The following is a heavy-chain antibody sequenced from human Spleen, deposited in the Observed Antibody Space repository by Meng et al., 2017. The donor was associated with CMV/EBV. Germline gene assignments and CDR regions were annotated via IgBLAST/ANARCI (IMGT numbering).Heavy chain of an antibody. J-gene: IGHJ6*02. Sequence: GGSLRLSCAASGFTVSSNYMSWVRQAPGKGLEWVSVIYSGGSTYYADSVKGRFTISRDNSKNTLYLQMNSLRAEDTAVYYCARDKSFRWGRSVRQLPPPYGMDVWGQGTTVTVSS. CDR3: ARDKSFRWGRSVRQLPPPYGMDV. V-gene: IGHV3-66*02. D-gene: IGHD1-1*01. CDR1: GFTVSSNY. CDR2: IYSGGST.